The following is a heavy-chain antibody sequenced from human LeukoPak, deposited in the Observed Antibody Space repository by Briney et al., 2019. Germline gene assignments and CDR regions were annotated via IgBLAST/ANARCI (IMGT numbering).Heavy chain of an antibody. CDR3: ARDKGGRVIDY. CDR1: GFTLSSYC. Sequence: PGGSLTLSWAVSGFTLSSYCMNWVRQAPGKGLEWVSYIRSSSSTIYYADSVKGRFTISRDNAKNSLYLLMNSLRDDDTVVYYCARDKGGRVIDYWGQGTLVTVSS. CDR2: IRSSSSTI. J-gene: IGHJ4*02. V-gene: IGHV3-48*02. D-gene: IGHD3/OR15-3a*01.